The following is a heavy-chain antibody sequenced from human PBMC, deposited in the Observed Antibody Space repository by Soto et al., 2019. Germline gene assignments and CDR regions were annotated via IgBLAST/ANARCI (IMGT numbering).Heavy chain of an antibody. CDR3: ATDLLLHGMDI. Sequence: ASVKVSCKASGYSLSRLSVHWVRQAPGKGLEWMRVFDREVGEAIYAQKFQDRVTMTADTSTDTAYMDLNSLRSDDTAVYYCATDLLLHGMDIWGQGTTVTVSS. CDR2: FDREVGEA. V-gene: IGHV1-24*01. J-gene: IGHJ6*02. CDR1: GYSLSRLS.